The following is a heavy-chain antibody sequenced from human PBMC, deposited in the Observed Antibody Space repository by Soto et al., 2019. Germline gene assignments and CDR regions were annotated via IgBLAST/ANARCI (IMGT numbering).Heavy chain of an antibody. D-gene: IGHD6-13*01. J-gene: IGHJ5*02. CDR3: ARGLKTAAGINWFDP. Sequence: SVKVSCKASGGTFSSYAISWVRQAPGQGLEWMGGVNPNIGTASYAQKFQGRVTMTRDASTSTAYMELSSLTSEDTAVYYCARGLKTAAGINWFDPWGQGTLVTVSS. CDR2: VNPNIGTA. CDR1: GGTFSSYA. V-gene: IGHV1-69*05.